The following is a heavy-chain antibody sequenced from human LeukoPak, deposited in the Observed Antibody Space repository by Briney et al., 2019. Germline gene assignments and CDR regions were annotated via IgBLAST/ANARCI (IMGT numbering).Heavy chain of an antibody. CDR3: ARDPSSSWYFDL. CDR2: ISYDGSNK. V-gene: IGHV3-30-3*01. J-gene: IGHJ2*01. Sequence: GGSLILSCAASGFTFSSYAMHWVRQAPGKGLEWVAVISYDGSNKYYADSVKGRFTISRDNSKNTLYLQMNSLRAEDTAVYYCARDPSSSWYFDLWGRGTLVTVSS. CDR1: GFTFSSYA.